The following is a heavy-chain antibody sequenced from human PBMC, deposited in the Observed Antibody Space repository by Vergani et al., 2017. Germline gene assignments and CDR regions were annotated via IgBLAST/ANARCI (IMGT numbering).Heavy chain of an antibody. D-gene: IGHD3-16*01. CDR2: IDRNYGVK. CDR3: VKDNDYDADGPFDL. Sequence: VEAGGGLVQPGGSLRLSCTASGFTFQAFAFHWVRQVSGGGLEWVSGIDRNYGVKNGNSFEGRFSISRDNAKKAVFLQMNNLRHEDTALYFCVKDNDYDADGPFDLWGRGTPVTVSS. J-gene: IGHJ2*01. CDR1: GFTFQAFA. V-gene: IGHV3-9*01.